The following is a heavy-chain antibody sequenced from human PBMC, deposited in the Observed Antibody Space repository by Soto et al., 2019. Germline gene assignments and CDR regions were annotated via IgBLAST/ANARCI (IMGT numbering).Heavy chain of an antibody. D-gene: IGHD3-22*01. V-gene: IGHV4-4*02. CDR2: IYHSGST. Sequence: PSETLSLTCAVSGNSISSTNWWSWVRQSPGKGLGWIGEIYHSGSTNYNPSLKSRVTISVDKSKNQFSLKLSSVTAADTAVYYCARDVGYHYDGSPSGQFDFWGQGTLVTVSS. J-gene: IGHJ4*02. CDR1: GNSISSTNW. CDR3: ARDVGYHYDGSPSGQFDF.